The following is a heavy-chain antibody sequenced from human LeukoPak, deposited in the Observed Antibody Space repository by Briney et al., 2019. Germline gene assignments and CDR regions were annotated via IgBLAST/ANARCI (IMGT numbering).Heavy chain of an antibody. CDR1: GFTFSSYS. Sequence: GGSLRLSCAASGFTFSSYSMNWVRQAPGKGLEWVSSINSDSGLMFYAESVKGRFTISRDNARNSLYLQMNSLRAEDTAVYYCIRDLFDGYSLDYWGQGALVTVSS. CDR3: IRDLFDGYSLDY. CDR2: INSDSGLM. D-gene: IGHD5-18*01. J-gene: IGHJ4*02. V-gene: IGHV3-21*01.